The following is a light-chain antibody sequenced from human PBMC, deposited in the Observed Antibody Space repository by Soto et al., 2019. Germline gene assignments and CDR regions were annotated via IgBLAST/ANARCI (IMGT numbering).Light chain of an antibody. J-gene: IGLJ1*01. CDR2: GNN. Sequence: QAVVTQPPSVSGAPGQRVAISCTGSSSNIGAGYDVHWYQQLPGTAPELLIYGNNNRPSGVPDRFSASKSGTSASLAITGLQTEDEADYYCQSFDSTLSGYVFGTGTKVTVL. CDR3: QSFDSTLSGYV. V-gene: IGLV1-40*01. CDR1: SSNIGAGYD.